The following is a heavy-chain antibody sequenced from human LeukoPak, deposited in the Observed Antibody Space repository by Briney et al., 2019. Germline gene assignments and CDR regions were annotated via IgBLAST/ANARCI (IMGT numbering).Heavy chain of an antibody. CDR1: GYTFTSYY. V-gene: IGHV1-46*01. CDR2: INPSGGST. J-gene: IGHJ4*02. Sequence: ASVKVSCKASGYTFTSYYMHWVRQAPGQGLEWMGIINPSGGSTSYAQKFQGRVTMTRDTSTSTVYMELSSLRSEDTAVYYCASAHYYDSSGYKPLDYWGQGTLVTVSS. CDR3: ASAHYYDSSGYKPLDY. D-gene: IGHD3-22*01.